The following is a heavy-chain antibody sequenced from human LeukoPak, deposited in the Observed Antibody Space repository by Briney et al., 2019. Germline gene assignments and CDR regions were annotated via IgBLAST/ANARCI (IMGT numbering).Heavy chain of an antibody. D-gene: IGHD6-13*01. CDR2: IYSGGST. J-gene: IGHJ4*02. CDR3: ARASMRMTTAGLVDY. Sequence: GGSLRLSCVVSGFTVSSNYMSWFRQAPGKGLEWVSVIYSGGSTYYADSLKGRFTISRDNAKNSLYLQMNSLRAEDTAVYYCARASMRMTTAGLVDYWGQGTLVTVSS. CDR1: GFTVSSNY. V-gene: IGHV3-53*01.